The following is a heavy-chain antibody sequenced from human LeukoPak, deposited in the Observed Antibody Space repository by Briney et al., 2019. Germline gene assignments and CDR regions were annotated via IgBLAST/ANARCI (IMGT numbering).Heavy chain of an antibody. CDR2: INHSGST. J-gene: IGHJ5*02. V-gene: IGHV4-34*01. CDR1: GGSLSGYY. Sequence: SETLSLTCAVYGGSLSGYYWTWIRQPPGKGLERIGEINHSGSTNYNPSLKSRVTISVDTSKNQFSLKLSSVTAADTAVYYCARHKAGYSYGRTNSFDPWGQGALVTVSS. CDR3: ARHKAGYSYGRTNSFDP. D-gene: IGHD5-18*01.